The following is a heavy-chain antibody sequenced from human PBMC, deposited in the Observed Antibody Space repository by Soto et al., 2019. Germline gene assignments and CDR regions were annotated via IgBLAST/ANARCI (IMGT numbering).Heavy chain of an antibody. CDR3: ARGYGGPIGWSDP. Sequence: QDQLVQSGSEVKKPGASVKVSCKASGYTFTSYAMHWVRQAPGQRLEWMGWINAGNGNTKYSQKFQGRVTITRDTSASTAYMELSSLRSEATAVYYCARGYGGPIGWSDPWGQGPLVNVSS. J-gene: IGHJ5*02. CDR2: INAGNGNT. D-gene: IGHD3-16*01. V-gene: IGHV1-3*01. CDR1: GYTFTSYA.